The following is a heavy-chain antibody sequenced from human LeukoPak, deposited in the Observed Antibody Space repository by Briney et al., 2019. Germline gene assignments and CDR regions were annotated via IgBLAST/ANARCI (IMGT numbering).Heavy chain of an antibody. V-gene: IGHV4-34*01. CDR2: INHSGSA. J-gene: IGHJ6*03. CDR3: ARGPREGDLLKHFYYYMDV. CDR1: GGSFSGYY. Sequence: PSETLPLTCAVYGGSFSGYYWSWVRHFPGKGLEWIAEINHSGSANYNPSLRNRVTISGDSSKNQFSLKLRSVTAADTAVFYCARGPREGDLLKHFYYYMDVWGNGTTVTVSS. D-gene: IGHD3-10*01.